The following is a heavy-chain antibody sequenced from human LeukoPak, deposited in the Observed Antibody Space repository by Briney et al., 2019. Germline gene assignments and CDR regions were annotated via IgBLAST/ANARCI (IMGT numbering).Heavy chain of an antibody. CDR3: AKDLLPYYYDSSGYGDAFDI. CDR1: GFTFSSYW. D-gene: IGHD3-22*01. CDR2: ISGSGGST. J-gene: IGHJ3*02. V-gene: IGHV3-23*01. Sequence: GGSLRLSCAASGFTFSSYWMSWVRQAPGKGLEWVSAISGSGGSTYYADSVKGRFTISRDNSKNTLYLQMNSLRAEDTAVYYCAKDLLPYYYDSSGYGDAFDIWGQGTMVTVSS.